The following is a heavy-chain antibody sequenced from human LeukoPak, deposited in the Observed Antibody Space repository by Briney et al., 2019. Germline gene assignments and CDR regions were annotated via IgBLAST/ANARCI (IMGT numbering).Heavy chain of an antibody. CDR1: GGSISSSSYY. V-gene: IGHV4-39*07. J-gene: IGHJ5*02. CDR3: ASSGTTRNWFDP. Sequence: SETLSLTCTVSGGSISSSSYYWGWIRQPPGKGLEWIGSIYYSGSTYYNPSLKSRVTISVDTSKNQFSLNLSSVTAADTAAYFCASSGTTRNWFDPWGQGTLVTVSS. D-gene: IGHD1-1*01. CDR2: IYYSGST.